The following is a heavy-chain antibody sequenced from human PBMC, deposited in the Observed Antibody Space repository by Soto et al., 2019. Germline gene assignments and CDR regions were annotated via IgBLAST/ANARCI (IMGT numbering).Heavy chain of an antibody. J-gene: IGHJ5*02. V-gene: IGHV3-53*01. Sequence: GGSLRLSCTISGFSVSSNYLSWVRQAPGKGLEWVSVHYSGGSTYYADSVQGRFTISRDKSNNTLYLQMRRVRAEDTAAYFCARHRHPRGTVGATSPLDPWGQGTLVTVSS. CDR2: HYSGGST. CDR3: ARHRHPRGTVGATSPLDP. D-gene: IGHD1-26*01. CDR1: GFSVSSNY.